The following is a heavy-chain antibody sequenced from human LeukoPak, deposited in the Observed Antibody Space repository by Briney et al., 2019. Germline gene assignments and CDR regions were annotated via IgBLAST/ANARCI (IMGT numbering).Heavy chain of an antibody. Sequence: SETLSLTCTVSGGSISSGGYYWSWIRQHPGKGLEWIGYIYYSGSTYYNPSLKSRVTISVDTSKNQFSLKLSSVTAADTAVYYCARDRDYGGNHRWAFDICGQGTMVTVSS. D-gene: IGHD4-23*01. CDR2: IYYSGST. CDR3: ARDRDYGGNHRWAFDI. J-gene: IGHJ3*02. CDR1: GGSISSGGYY. V-gene: IGHV4-31*03.